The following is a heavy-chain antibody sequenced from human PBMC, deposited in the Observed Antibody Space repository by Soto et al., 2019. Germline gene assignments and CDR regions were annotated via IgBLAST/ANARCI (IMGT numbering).Heavy chain of an antibody. J-gene: IGHJ4*02. CDR3: DRHARSGYYLEY. CDR1: GDSISNGGYS. V-gene: IGHV4-30-2*01. CDR2: IYHSGGT. D-gene: IGHD3-22*01. Sequence: QLQLQESGSRRVKPSQTLSLTCAVSGDSISNGGYSWNWIRQPPGKGLEWIGYIYHSGGTDYNPSLKCLFTITVDSSNTQFSLKLNSVTAADTAVYYCDRHARSGYYLEYWGQGTLVTVSS.